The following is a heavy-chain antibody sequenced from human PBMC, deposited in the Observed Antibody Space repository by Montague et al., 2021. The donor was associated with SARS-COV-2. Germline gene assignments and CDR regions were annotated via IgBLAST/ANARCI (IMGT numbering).Heavy chain of an antibody. V-gene: IGHV4-39*01. CDR1: GVVVLSRRSE. D-gene: IGHD3-3*01. J-gene: IGHJ4*02. Sequence: SETLSLTCTVSGVVVLSRRSEEHSFELHPLAELVCRRLHEYNRSTYYNPTLKSRVTISVDTSKNQLSLKLSSVTAADTAVYYCATLPSSITIFGVVQGYYFDDWGQGTLVTVSS. CDR2: HEYNRST. CDR3: ATLPSSITIFGVVQGYYFDD.